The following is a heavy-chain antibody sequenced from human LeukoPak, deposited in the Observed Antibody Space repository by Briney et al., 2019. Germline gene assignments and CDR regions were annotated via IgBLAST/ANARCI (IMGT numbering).Heavy chain of an antibody. V-gene: IGHV1-46*01. J-gene: IGHJ4*02. CDR1: GYTFTSYY. CDR2: INPNDGST. Sequence: ASVKVSCKASGYTFTSYYMQWMLQAPGQGLEWMGIINPNDGSTNYAQTVQGRVTMTRDASTSTLYTDLSSLTSEDSAVYYCARDRERRGAKPKLEVCFDYWGQGTLVTVPS. D-gene: IGHD1-1*01. CDR3: ARDRERRGAKPKLEVCFDY.